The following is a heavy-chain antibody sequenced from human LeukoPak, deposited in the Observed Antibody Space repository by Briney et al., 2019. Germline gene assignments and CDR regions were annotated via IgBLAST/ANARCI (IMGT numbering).Heavy chain of an antibody. CDR3: AAQYSGYVRLDY. J-gene: IGHJ4*02. V-gene: IGHV4-34*01. CDR2: ISHSGST. Sequence: PSETLSLTCAVYGGSFSGYYWSWTRQPPGKGLEWIGEISHSGSTNYNPSLKSRVTISVDTSKNQFSLKLSSVTAADTAVYYCAAQYSGYVRLDYWGQGTLVTVSS. D-gene: IGHD5-12*01. CDR1: GGSFSGYY.